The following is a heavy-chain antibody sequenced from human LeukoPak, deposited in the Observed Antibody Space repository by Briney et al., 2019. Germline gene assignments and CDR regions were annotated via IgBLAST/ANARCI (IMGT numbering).Heavy chain of an antibody. CDR1: GGSISSYY. D-gene: IGHD3-10*01. Sequence: SETLSLTCTVSGGSISSYYWSWVRQPAGKGLEYLGRIYSTGSTNYNPSLRSRVTISVDTSKNHFSLKLSSVTAADTAVYYCARDQTYSGSGIYTYFDYWGQGILITVSS. CDR3: ARDQTYSGSGIYTYFDY. J-gene: IGHJ4*02. V-gene: IGHV4-4*07. CDR2: IYSTGST.